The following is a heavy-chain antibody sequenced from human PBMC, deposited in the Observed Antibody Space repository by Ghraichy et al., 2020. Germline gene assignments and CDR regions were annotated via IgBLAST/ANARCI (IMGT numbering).Heavy chain of an antibody. Sequence: GGSLRLSCAASGFTFDDYAMHWVRQAPGKGLEWVSGISWNSGSIGYADSVKGRFTISRDNAKNSLYLQMNSLRAEDTALYYCAKDATGRTKYFDYWGQGTLVTVSS. CDR2: ISWNSGSI. J-gene: IGHJ4*02. CDR3: AKDATGRTKYFDY. D-gene: IGHD1/OR15-1a*01. CDR1: GFTFDDYA. V-gene: IGHV3-9*01.